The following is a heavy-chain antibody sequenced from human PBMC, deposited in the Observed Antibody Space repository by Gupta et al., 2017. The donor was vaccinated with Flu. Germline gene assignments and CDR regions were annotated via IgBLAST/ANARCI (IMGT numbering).Heavy chain of an antibody. J-gene: IGHJ4*02. Sequence: QVQLQESGPGLVKPSETLSLTCAVSGYSISSGYYWRWLRQPPGKGVEWLGSIYHSGSTYYNPSLKSRVTISVDTSKNQFSLKLSSVTAADTAVYYCAREGGYKASWGGWGQGTLVTVSS. CDR1: GYSISSGYY. V-gene: IGHV4-38-2*02. CDR2: IYHSGST. D-gene: IGHD5-12*01. CDR3: AREGGYKASWGG.